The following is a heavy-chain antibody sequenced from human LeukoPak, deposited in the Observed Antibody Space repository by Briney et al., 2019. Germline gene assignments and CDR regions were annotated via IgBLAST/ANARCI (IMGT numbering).Heavy chain of an antibody. CDR2: VNGYNGKT. D-gene: IGHD5-12*01. J-gene: IGHJ4*02. CDR1: GYTFTSYG. CDR3: ARGQNSGNDWNY. Sequence: ASVKVSCKASGYTFTSYGISWVRQAPGQGLEWMGWVNGYNGKTNYVQNLQDRVTMTTDTSTSTAYMELRSLRSDDTAVYYCARGQNSGNDWNYWGQGTLVTVSS. V-gene: IGHV1-18*01.